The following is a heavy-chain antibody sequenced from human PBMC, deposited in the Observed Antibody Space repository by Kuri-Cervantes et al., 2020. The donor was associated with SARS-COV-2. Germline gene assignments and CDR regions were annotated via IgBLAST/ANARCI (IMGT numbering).Heavy chain of an antibody. CDR1: GGSISSYY. Sequence: ESLKISCTVSGGSISSYYWSWIRQPPGKGLEWIGYIYYSGSTNYNPSLKSRVTISVDTSKNQFSLKLSSVTAADTAVYYCARTYGSGTPPSYWGHGTLVTVSS. J-gene: IGHJ4*01. CDR3: ARTYGSGTPPSY. V-gene: IGHV4-59*12. D-gene: IGHD3-10*01. CDR2: IYYSGST.